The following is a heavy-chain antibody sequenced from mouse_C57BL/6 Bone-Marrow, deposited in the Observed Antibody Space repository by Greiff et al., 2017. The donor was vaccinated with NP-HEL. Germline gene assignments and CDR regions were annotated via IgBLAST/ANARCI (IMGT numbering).Heavy chain of an antibody. V-gene: IGHV1-82*01. J-gene: IGHJ2*01. D-gene: IGHD2-2*01. CDR1: GYAFSTSW. CDR2: FYPGDGDT. Sequence: VQLQQSGPELVKPGASVKISCKASGYAFSTSWMNWVKQRPGKGLEWIGRFYPGDGDTNYNGKFKGKATLTVDKSSSTAYMQLSRLTSEDSAVYVCARWGYARDYWGQGTTLTVAS. CDR3: ARWGYARDY.